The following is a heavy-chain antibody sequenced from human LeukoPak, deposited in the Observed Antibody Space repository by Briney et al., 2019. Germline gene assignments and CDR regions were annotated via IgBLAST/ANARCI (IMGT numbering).Heavy chain of an antibody. CDR1: GFTFSSYA. CDR2: ISGSGGST. V-gene: IGHV3-23*01. J-gene: IGHJ4*02. D-gene: IGHD4-17*01. Sequence: GGSLRLSCAASGFTFSSYAMSWVRQAPGKGLEWVSAISGSGGSTHYADSVKGRFTISRDNSKNTLYLQMNSLRAEDTAVYYCANSPSYGDYFDYWGQGTLVTVSS. CDR3: ANSPSYGDYFDY.